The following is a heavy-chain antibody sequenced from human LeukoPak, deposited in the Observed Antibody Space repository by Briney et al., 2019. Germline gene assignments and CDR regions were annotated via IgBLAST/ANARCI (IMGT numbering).Heavy chain of an antibody. CDR1: GFTFSSYS. V-gene: IGHV3-66*01. J-gene: IGHJ4*02. D-gene: IGHD6-19*01. CDR2: IYSGGST. CDR3: ARAGSGWYYGFDY. Sequence: GGSLRLSCAASGFTFSSYSMNWVRQAPGKGLEWVSVIYSGGSTYYADSVKGRFTISRDNSKNTLYLQMNSLRAEDTAVYYCARAGSGWYYGFDYWGQGTLVTVSS.